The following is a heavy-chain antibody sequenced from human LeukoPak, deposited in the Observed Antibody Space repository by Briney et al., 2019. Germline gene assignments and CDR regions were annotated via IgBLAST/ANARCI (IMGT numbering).Heavy chain of an antibody. D-gene: IGHD5-12*01. J-gene: IGHJ4*02. Sequence: GGSLRLSCAASGFTFSSYSMNWVRQAPGKGLEWVSSISSSSSYIYYADSVKGRFTISRDNSKNTLYLQMNSLRAEDTAVYYCAKDVEYEWLRLPAAWGQGTLVTVSS. CDR1: GFTFSSYS. CDR3: AKDVEYEWLRLPAA. CDR2: ISSSSSYI. V-gene: IGHV3-21*04.